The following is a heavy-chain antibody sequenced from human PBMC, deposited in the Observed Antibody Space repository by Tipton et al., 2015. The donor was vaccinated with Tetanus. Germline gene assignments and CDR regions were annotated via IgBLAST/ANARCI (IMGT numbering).Heavy chain of an antibody. Sequence: RSLRLPCAASGFNFNEYGIHWVRQIPGKGLEWVSGISGKSDIIGYADSVKGRFTISRDNAKNSVYLQMSSLRTEDTALYYCTKDDSGSVDYWGQGTLVTVSS. CDR3: TKDDSGSVDY. J-gene: IGHJ4*02. CDR1: GFNFNEYG. CDR2: ISGKSDII. D-gene: IGHD3-10*01. V-gene: IGHV3-9*01.